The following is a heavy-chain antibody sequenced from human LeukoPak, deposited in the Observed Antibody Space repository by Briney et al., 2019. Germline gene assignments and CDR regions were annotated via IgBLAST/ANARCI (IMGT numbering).Heavy chain of an antibody. V-gene: IGHV3-48*02. CDR2: ITSSSTTI. CDR1: GFTFSSYN. J-gene: IGHJ4*02. CDR3: AREPLDF. Sequence: GGSLRLSCAASGFTFSSYNMNWVRQAPGKGLEWVSYITSSSTTIYYADSVKGRFTISRDNAKNLLYLQMNSLRDEDTAVYYCAREPLDFWGQGTLVTVSS.